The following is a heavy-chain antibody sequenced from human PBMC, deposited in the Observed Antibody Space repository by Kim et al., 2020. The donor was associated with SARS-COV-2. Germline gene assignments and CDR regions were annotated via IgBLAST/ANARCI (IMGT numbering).Heavy chain of an antibody. Sequence: GGSLRLSCAASGFTFSSYWMHWVRQAPGKGLVWVSRISSDGSSTNYADSVKGRFTISRDNAKNTLYVQMNSLRAEDTAVYYCARDVRGGRPDVWGQGTTVTVSS. CDR3: ARDVRGGRPDV. J-gene: IGHJ6*02. V-gene: IGHV3-74*01. D-gene: IGHD3-16*01. CDR2: ISSDGSST. CDR1: GFTFSSYW.